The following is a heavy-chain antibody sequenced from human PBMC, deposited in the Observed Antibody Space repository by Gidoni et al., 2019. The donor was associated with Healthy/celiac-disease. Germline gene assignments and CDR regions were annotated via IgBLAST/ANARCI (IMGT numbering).Heavy chain of an antibody. J-gene: IGHJ6*03. CDR2: IYYSGST. CDR1: GCSLRSGGYY. Sequence: QVQLQESGPGLVTPSQTLSLTCPVSGCSLRSGGYYWSWIRQHPGKGLEWIGYIYYSGSTYYNPSLKSRVTISVDTSKNQFSLKLSSVTAADTAVYYCARVHRESPKHYYMDVWGKGTTVTVSS. D-gene: IGHD1-26*01. V-gene: IGHV4-31*03. CDR3: ARVHRESPKHYYMDV.